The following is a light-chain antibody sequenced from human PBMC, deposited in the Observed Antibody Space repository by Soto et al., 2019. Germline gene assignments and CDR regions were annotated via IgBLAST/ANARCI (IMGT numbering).Light chain of an antibody. CDR2: GAS. CDR1: QSITTSS. CDR3: QQYGNSPFT. V-gene: IGKV3-20*01. Sequence: EIVLTQSPGTLSLSPGERATLSCRASQSITTSSLAWYQQKPGQAPRLLIYGASSRATGIPDRFSGSGSGTDFALTINRLEPEDFAGYYCQQYGNSPFTFGPGTKVDIK. J-gene: IGKJ3*01.